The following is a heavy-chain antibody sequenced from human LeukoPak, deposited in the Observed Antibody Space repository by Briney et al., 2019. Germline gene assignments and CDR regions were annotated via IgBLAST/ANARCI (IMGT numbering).Heavy chain of an antibody. CDR2: ISYDGSNK. CDR3: ARETEVFDY. CDR1: RFTFRSHA. J-gene: IGHJ4*02. Sequence: GGSLRLSCAAFRFTFRSHAMHWVRQAPGKGLEWVAVISYDGSNKYYADSVKGRFTISRDNSKNTLYLQMNSLRGEDTAVYYCARETEVFDYWGQGTLVTVSS. V-gene: IGHV3-30-3*01.